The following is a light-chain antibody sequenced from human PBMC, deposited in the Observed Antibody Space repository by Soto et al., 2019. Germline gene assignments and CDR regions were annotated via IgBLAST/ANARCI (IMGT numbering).Light chain of an antibody. CDR2: AAS. J-gene: IGKJ2*01. CDR1: QSITSY. CDR3: QQSYSFPRT. V-gene: IGKV1-39*01. Sequence: DIQMTQSPSSLSASVGDRLSITCRASQSITSYLNWYQQRPGKAPNLLIYAASALASGVPSRFRGSGSGTTFTLTITSLQPEDFATYYCQQSYSFPRTFGQGTKLEVK.